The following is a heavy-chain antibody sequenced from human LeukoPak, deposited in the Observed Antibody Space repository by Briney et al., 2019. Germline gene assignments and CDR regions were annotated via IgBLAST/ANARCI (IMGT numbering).Heavy chain of an antibody. CDR2: IKNKGDGGTT. CDR1: GFTSNKAW. CDR3: TTSGTPFEY. J-gene: IGHJ4*02. V-gene: IGHV3-15*01. D-gene: IGHD3-10*01. Sequence: GGSLRLSCAASGFTSNKAWMSWVRLAPGKGLEWVGRIKNKGDGGTTDYAAPVKGRFTVSRDDSKSTPYLQMNSLKTEDTAVYYCTTSGTPFEYWGQGTLVTVSS.